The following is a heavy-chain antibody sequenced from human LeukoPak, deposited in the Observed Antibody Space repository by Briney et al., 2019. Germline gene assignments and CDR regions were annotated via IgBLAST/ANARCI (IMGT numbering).Heavy chain of an antibody. CDR1: GFTFSSYA. Sequence: GGSLRLSCAASGFTFSSYAMHRVRQAPGKGLEWVAVISYDGSNKYYADSVKGRFTISRDNSKNTLYLQMNSLRAEDTAVYYCARGVYSSSGKMDYWGQGTLVTVSS. CDR3: ARGVYSSSGKMDY. CDR2: ISYDGSNK. J-gene: IGHJ4*02. D-gene: IGHD6-6*01. V-gene: IGHV3-30-3*01.